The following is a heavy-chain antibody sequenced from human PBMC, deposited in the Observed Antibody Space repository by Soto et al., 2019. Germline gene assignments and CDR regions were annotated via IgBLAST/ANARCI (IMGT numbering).Heavy chain of an antibody. CDR2: ISGSGGST. CDR1: GFTFSSYA. Sequence: EVQLLDSGGGLVQPGGSLRLSCAASGFTFSSYAMSWVRQAPGKGLEWVSAISGSGGSTYYADSVKGRFTISRDNSKNTLYLQMNSLRAEDTAVYYCARVMTTVTVYYYYGMDVWGQGTTVTVSS. V-gene: IGHV3-23*01. CDR3: ARVMTTVTVYYYYGMDV. J-gene: IGHJ6*02. D-gene: IGHD4-4*01.